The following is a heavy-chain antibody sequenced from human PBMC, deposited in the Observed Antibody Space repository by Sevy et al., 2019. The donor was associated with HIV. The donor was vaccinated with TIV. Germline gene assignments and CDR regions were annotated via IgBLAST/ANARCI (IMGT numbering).Heavy chain of an antibody. Sequence: GGSLRLSCAASGFTFSSYSMNWVRQAPGKGLEWVSYISSSSTIYYADSVKGRFTISRDSAKNSLFLQMNSLRAEDTAVYYCARDGVGVGATFDYWGQGTLVTVSS. CDR3: ARDGVGVGATFDY. V-gene: IGHV3-48*01. D-gene: IGHD1-26*01. CDR1: GFTFSSYS. CDR2: ISSSSTI. J-gene: IGHJ4*02.